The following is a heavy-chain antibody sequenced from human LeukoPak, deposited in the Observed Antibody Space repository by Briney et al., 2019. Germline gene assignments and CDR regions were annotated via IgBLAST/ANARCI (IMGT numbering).Heavy chain of an antibody. J-gene: IGHJ6*03. CDR1: GYSISSGYY. CDR2: INHSGST. CDR3: ARSYSRFYYYYMDV. V-gene: IGHV4-38-2*02. Sequence: SETLSLTCTVSGYSISSGYYWGWIRQPPGKGLEWIGEINHSGSTNYNPSLKSRVTISVDTSKNQFSLKLSSVTAADTAVYYCARSYSRFYYYYMDVWGKGTTVTVSS. D-gene: IGHD1-26*01.